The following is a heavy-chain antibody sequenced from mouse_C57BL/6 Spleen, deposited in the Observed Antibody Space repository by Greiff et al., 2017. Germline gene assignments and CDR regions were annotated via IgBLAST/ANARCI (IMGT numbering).Heavy chain of an antibody. V-gene: IGHV1-18*01. CDR1: GYTFTDYN. J-gene: IGHJ1*03. CDR3: ARRELLRGRDWYFDV. Sequence: VQLQQSGPELVKPGASVKIPCKASGYTFTDYNMDWVKQSHGKSLEWIGDINPNNGGTIYNQKFKGKATLTVDKSSSTAYMELRSLTSEDTAVYYCARRELLRGRDWYFDVWGTGTTVTVSS. CDR2: INPNNGGT. D-gene: IGHD1-1*01.